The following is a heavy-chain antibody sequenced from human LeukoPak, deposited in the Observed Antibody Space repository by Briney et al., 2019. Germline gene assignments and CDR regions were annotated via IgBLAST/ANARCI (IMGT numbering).Heavy chain of an antibody. CDR2: IYYSGST. Sequence: PSETLSLTCTVSGGSISSYYWSWIRQPPGKGLEWIGYIYYSGSTNYNPSLKSRVTISVDTSKNQFSLKLSSVTAADTAVYYCAREEIDLVTGPGGFQHWGQGTLATVSS. CDR1: GGSISSYY. J-gene: IGHJ1*01. CDR3: AREEIDLVTGPGGFQH. D-gene: IGHD2-21*02. V-gene: IGHV4-59*01.